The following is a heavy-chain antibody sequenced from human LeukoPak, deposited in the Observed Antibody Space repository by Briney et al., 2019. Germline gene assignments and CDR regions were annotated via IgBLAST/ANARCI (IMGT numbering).Heavy chain of an antibody. D-gene: IGHD2-21*02. CDR1: GYTFSGYY. Sequence: TSVKVSCKASGYTFSGYYMHWVRQAPGQGLEWVGWINPNSGGTNYAQKFQGRVTMTRDTSISTAYMELSRLLSGDTAVYYCARGKTMVYCGGDCYRFDNWGQGTLVTVSS. V-gene: IGHV1-2*02. CDR2: INPNSGGT. CDR3: ARGKTMVYCGGDCYRFDN. J-gene: IGHJ4*02.